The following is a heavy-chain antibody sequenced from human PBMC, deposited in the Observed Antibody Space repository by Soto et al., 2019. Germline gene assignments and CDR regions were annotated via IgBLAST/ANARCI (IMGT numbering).Heavy chain of an antibody. CDR3: ARARKMTTVPDPFDS. V-gene: IGHV1-2*02. CDR2: INPNSGGT. D-gene: IGHD4-4*01. Sequence: GASVKVSCKASGYTFTGYYMHWVRQTPGQGLEWMGWINPNSGGTNYAQKFQGRVTMTRDTSISTAYMELSRLRSDDTAVYYCARARKMTTVPDPFDSWCQGTRVTV. CDR1: GYTFTGYY. J-gene: IGHJ4*02.